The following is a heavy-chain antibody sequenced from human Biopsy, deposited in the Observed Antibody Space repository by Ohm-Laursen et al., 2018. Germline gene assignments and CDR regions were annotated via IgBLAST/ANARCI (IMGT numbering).Heavy chain of an antibody. Sequence: GSLRLSCSASGFTFSSYAMTWFRQAPGKGLEWVSTISGNSHIIYDTDSVKGRFTISRDNSKNTLYLQTNSLRADDTAVYYCALAAAQTVTHFDYWGQGTLVTVSS. D-gene: IGHD4-17*01. CDR3: ALAAAQTVTHFDY. CDR1: GFTFSSYA. V-gene: IGHV3-23*01. J-gene: IGHJ4*02. CDR2: ISGNSHII.